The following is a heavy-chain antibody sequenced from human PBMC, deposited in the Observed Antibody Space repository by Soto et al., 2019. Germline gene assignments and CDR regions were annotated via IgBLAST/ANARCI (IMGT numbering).Heavy chain of an antibody. J-gene: IGHJ3*02. CDR1: GYTFTDYS. D-gene: IGHD3-10*01. V-gene: IGHV1-2*02. Sequence: AVKVTCKASGYTFTDYSMHWVRQAPGQGLEWMGWIYPDSGGTNYAQKFQGRVTMTRDTSIRTAYMELSSLRSEDTAVYYCARHYPSAFDIWGQGTMVTGSS. CDR2: IYPDSGGT. CDR3: ARHYPSAFDI.